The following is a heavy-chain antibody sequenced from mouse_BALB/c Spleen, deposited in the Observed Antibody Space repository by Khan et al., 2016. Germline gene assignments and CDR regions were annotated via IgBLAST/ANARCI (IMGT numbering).Heavy chain of an antibody. V-gene: IGHV1S136*01. Sequence: VQLKQSGPELVKPGASVKMSCKASGYTFTSSVMHWVKQKPGQGLEWIGYINPYNDGTEYNEKFKGQATLTSDESSSTAYMDLSSLTSEDSAVYYCAPNWDFDYWGQGTTLTVSS. D-gene: IGHD4-1*01. CDR2: INPYNDGT. J-gene: IGHJ2*01. CDR3: APNWDFDY. CDR1: GYTFTSSV.